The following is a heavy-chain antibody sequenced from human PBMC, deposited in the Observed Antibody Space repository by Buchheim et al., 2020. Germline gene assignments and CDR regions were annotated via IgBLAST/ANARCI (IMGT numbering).Heavy chain of an antibody. D-gene: IGHD3-22*01. CDR3: AKNIRAWGYYYSSSAERTGGMDV. J-gene: IGHJ6*02. CDR1: GFTFSSYG. Sequence: QVQLVESGGGVVQPGRSLRLSCAASGFTFSSYGMHWVRQAPGQGLEWVAVISYNGSNKYYADYVKGRFTISRDNSNNTPYLEMNSLRAEDTAVYYCAKNIRAWGYYYSSSAERTGGMDVWGQGTT. CDR2: ISYNGSNK. V-gene: IGHV3-30*18.